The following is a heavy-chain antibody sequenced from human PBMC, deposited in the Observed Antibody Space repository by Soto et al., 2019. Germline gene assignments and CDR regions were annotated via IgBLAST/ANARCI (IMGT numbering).Heavy chain of an antibody. Sequence: GGSLRLSCAASGFTFSSYGMHWVRQAPGKGLEWVAVIWYDGSNKYYADSVKGRFTISRDNSKNTLYLQMNSLRAEDTAVYYCARGHYYYDSSGYYYLYWGQGTLVTVSS. J-gene: IGHJ4*02. D-gene: IGHD3-22*01. CDR1: GFTFSSYG. CDR2: IWYDGSNK. CDR3: ARGHYYYDSSGYYYLY. V-gene: IGHV3-33*01.